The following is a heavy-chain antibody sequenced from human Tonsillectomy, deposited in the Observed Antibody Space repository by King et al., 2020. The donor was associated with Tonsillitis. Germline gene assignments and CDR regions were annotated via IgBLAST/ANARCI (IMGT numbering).Heavy chain of an antibody. Sequence: LQLQESGPGLVKPSETLSLTCTVSGGSISSSSHYWGWIRQPPGTGLEWIATIHYGGSTYYNPSLKSRVTMSVDTSKNQFSLKLSSVTAADTAVYYCARVGGSGSQHNDYWGQGTLVTVSS. CDR1: GGSISSSSHY. CDR3: ARVGGSGSQHNDY. J-gene: IGHJ4*02. V-gene: IGHV4-39*07. D-gene: IGHD1-26*01. CDR2: IHYGGST.